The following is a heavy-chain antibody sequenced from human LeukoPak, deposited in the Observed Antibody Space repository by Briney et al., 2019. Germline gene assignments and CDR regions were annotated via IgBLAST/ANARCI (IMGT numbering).Heavy chain of an antibody. Sequence: SETLSLTCAVSGYSISSGYYWGWIRQPPGKGLEWIGSIYHSGSTYYTPSLKSRVTMSVDTSKNQFSLKLSSVTAADTAIYYCARHDSSGVDAFDIWGLGTMVTVSS. CDR3: ARHDSSGVDAFDI. CDR2: IYHSGST. D-gene: IGHD3-22*01. CDR1: GYSISSGYY. J-gene: IGHJ3*02. V-gene: IGHV4-38-2*01.